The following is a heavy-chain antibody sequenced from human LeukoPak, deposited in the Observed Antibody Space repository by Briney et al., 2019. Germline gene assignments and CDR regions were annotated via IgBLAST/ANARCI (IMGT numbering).Heavy chain of an antibody. CDR1: GFTFSSYG. J-gene: IGHJ6*03. CDR2: IRYDGRNK. Sequence: GGSLRLSCAASGFTFSSYGMHWVRQAPGKGLEWVAFIRYDGRNKYYADSVKGRFTISRDNSKNTLYLQMNSLRAEDTAVYYCAKGSRFLEWLNYYYYMDVWGKGTTVTVSS. D-gene: IGHD3-3*01. CDR3: AKGSRFLEWLNYYYYMDV. V-gene: IGHV3-30*02.